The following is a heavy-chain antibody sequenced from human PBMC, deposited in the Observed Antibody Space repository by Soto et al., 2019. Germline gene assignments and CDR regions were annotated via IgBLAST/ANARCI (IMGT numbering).Heavy chain of an antibody. J-gene: IGHJ6*02. CDR2: IYYSGST. Sequence: QVQLQESGPGLVKPSQTLSLTCTVSGGSISSGGYYWSWIRQHPGKGLEWIGYIYYSGSTYYNPSLKSRVTISVDTSKTQLSLKLSSVTAANTAVYYCARHNYDSSGTAVDVWGQGTTVTVSS. CDR3: ARHNYDSSGTAVDV. CDR1: GGSISSGGYY. D-gene: IGHD3-22*01. V-gene: IGHV4-31*03.